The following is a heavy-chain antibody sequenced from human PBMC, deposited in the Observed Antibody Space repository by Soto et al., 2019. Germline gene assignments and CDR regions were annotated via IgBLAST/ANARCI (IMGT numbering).Heavy chain of an antibody. J-gene: IGHJ4*02. CDR3: AKDTYGSGSYQFDY. CDR2: ISYDGSNK. Sequence: GGSLKLSCAASGFTCSSYGMHWVRQAPGKGLEWVAVISYDGSNKYYADSVKGRFTISRDNSKNTLYLQMNSLRAEDTAVYYCAKDTYGSGSYQFDYWGQGTLVTVSS. D-gene: IGHD3-10*01. CDR1: GFTCSSYG. V-gene: IGHV3-30*18.